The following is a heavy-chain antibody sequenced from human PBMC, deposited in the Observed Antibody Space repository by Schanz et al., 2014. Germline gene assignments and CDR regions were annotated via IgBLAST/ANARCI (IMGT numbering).Heavy chain of an antibody. CDR1: GVSISSTNW. CDR3: ARHLAESAAAAFDS. CDR2: ISHSGRT. V-gene: IGHV4-4*02. J-gene: IGHJ4*02. Sequence: QLQLQESGPGLVKPSGTLSLTCAVSGVSISSTNWWHWVRQSPGKGLEWLGEISHSGRTTYNPSLKSRATISVDTSKNQFFLKLSSVAAADTAVYYCARHLAESAAAAFDSWGQGTLVAVSS. D-gene: IGHD2-2*01.